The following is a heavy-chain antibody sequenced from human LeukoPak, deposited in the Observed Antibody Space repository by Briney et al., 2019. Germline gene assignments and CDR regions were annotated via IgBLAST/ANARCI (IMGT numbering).Heavy chain of an antibody. D-gene: IGHD5-12*01. CDR1: GGTFSSYA. CDR3: ARDQGDSGYDSPPGGMDV. J-gene: IGHJ6*02. Sequence: SVKVSCKASGGTFSSYAISWVRQAPGQGLEWMGRIIPILGIANYAQKFQGRVTITADKSTSTAYMELSSLRSEDTAVYYCARDQGDSGYDSPPGGMDVWGQGTTVTVSS. CDR2: IIPILGIA. V-gene: IGHV1-69*04.